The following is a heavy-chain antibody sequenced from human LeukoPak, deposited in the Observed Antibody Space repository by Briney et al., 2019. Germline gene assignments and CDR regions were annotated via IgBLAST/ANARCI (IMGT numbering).Heavy chain of an antibody. CDR2: ISDSGTGT. CDR1: GFTFSSYA. Sequence: GGSLRLSCAASGFTFSSYAMSWVRQAPGKGLEWVSAISDSGTGTYYADSVKGRFTISRDNSKNTLYTQMNSLRAEDTAVYYCAKAPTNIWFGENLDFRGQGTLVTVSS. J-gene: IGHJ4*02. CDR3: AKAPTNIWFGENLDF. V-gene: IGHV3-23*01. D-gene: IGHD3-10*01.